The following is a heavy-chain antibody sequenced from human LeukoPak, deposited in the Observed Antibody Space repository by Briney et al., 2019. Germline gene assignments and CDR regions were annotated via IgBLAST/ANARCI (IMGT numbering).Heavy chain of an antibody. CDR3: ARVTSSGWYWFDP. V-gene: IGHV1-2*02. CDR2: INPNSGGT. J-gene: IGHJ5*02. D-gene: IGHD6-19*01. Sequence: ASVKVSCKASGYTFTGYYMHWMRQAPGQGLEWMGWINPNSGGTNYAQKFQGRVTMTRDTSISTAYMELSRLRSDDTAVYYCARVTSSGWYWFDPWGQGTLVTVSS. CDR1: GYTFTGYY.